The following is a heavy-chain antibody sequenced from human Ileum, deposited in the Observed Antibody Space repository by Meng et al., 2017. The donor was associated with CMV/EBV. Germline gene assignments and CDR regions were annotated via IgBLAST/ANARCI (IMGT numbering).Heavy chain of an antibody. J-gene: IGHJ4*02. D-gene: IGHD4-17*01. V-gene: IGHV7-4-1*02. Sequence: KVHCKASGYHFTSYAMHWVRPAPGQGLEWMGWINTNTGNPTYAQGFTGRFVFSLDTSVSTAYLQISSLKAEDTAVYYCARRVTTSDYWGQGTLVTVSS. CDR3: ARRVTTSDY. CDR1: GYHFTSYA. CDR2: INTNTGNP.